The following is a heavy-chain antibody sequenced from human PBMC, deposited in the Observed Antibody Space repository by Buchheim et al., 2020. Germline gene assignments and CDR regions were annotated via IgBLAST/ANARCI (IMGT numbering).Heavy chain of an antibody. J-gene: IGHJ4*02. D-gene: IGHD4-17*01. CDR3: AKDMDHLYGDLIY. V-gene: IGHV3-23*01. Sequence: EVQLLESGGGSVQPGGSLRLSCAASGFTFSSYAMSWVRQAPGKGLEWVSGISGSADRTHYADSVKGRFTISRDTSKKTLYLQMNSLRAEDTAVYYCAKDMDHLYGDLIYWGQGTL. CDR1: GFTFSSYA. CDR2: ISGSADRT.